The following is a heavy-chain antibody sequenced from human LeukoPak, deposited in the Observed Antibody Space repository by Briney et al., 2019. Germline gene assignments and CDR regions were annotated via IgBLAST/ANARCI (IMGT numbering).Heavy chain of an antibody. D-gene: IGHD1-26*01. J-gene: IGHJ4*02. CDR1: GFTFSNAW. Sequence: GGSLRLSCAASGFTFSNAWMSWVRQAPGKGLEWVGRIKSKTDGGTTDYAAPVKGRFTISRDDSKNTLYLQMNSLKTEDTAVYYCTTVFQGMGATEGNYFDYWGQGTLVTVSS. CDR3: TTVFQGMGATEGNYFDY. V-gene: IGHV3-15*01. CDR2: IKSKTDGGTT.